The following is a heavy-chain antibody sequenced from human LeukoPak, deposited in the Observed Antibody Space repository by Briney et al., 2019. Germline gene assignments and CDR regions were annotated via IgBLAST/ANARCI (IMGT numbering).Heavy chain of an antibody. J-gene: IGHJ4*02. CDR3: VSPSVDTAMGGISTSFDY. CDR1: GFTFSSYA. D-gene: IGHD5-18*01. CDR2: ISGSGGST. V-gene: IGHV3-23*01. Sequence: HPGGSLRLSCAASGFTFSSYAMSWVRQAPGKGLEWVSAISGSGGSTYYADSVKGRFTISRDNSKNTLYLQMNSLRAEDTAVYYCVSPSVDTAMGGISTSFDYWGQGTLVTVSS.